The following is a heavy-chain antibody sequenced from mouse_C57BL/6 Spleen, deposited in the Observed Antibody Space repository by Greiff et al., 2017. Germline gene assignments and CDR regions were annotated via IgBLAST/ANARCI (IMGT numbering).Heavy chain of an antibody. Sequence: ESGPGLVKPSQSLSLTCSVTGYSITSGYYWNWIRQFPGNKLEWMGYISYDGSNNYNPSLKNRISITRDTSKNQFFLKLNSVTTEDTATYYCARDAYYYGSSYVGYWGQGTTLTVSS. V-gene: IGHV3-6*01. CDR1: GYSITSGYY. CDR2: ISYDGSN. J-gene: IGHJ2*01. D-gene: IGHD1-1*01. CDR3: ARDAYYYGSSYVGY.